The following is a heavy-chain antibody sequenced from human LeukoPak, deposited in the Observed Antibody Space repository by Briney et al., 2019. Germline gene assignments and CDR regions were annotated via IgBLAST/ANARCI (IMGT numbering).Heavy chain of an antibody. CDR3: ARVPSWKGYMDV. V-gene: IGHV3-23*01. CDR1: GFTFSSYA. Sequence: PGGTLRLSCAASGFTFSSYAMTWVRQAPGKGLEWVSSFSFNGESTYYADSAKGRFTISRDNAKNSLYLQMSSLRAEDTAVYYCARVPSWKGYMDVWGKGTTVTVSS. D-gene: IGHD1-1*01. J-gene: IGHJ6*03. CDR2: FSFNGEST.